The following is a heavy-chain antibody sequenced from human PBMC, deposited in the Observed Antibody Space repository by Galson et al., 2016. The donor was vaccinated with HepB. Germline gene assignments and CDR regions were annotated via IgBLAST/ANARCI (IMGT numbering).Heavy chain of an antibody. J-gene: IGHJ4*02. Sequence: CAISGDSVFNNNAGWNWVRQSPSRGLEWLGRTYYRSDWGSDYADSVKGRITINPNTSKNPSSPHLDSVTPEYTAVYYCARSYLLGRGFGSWGQGTVVTVSS. CDR1: GDSVFNNNAG. V-gene: IGHV6-1*01. D-gene: IGHD7-27*01. CDR3: ARSYLLGRGFGS. CDR2: TYYRSDWGS.